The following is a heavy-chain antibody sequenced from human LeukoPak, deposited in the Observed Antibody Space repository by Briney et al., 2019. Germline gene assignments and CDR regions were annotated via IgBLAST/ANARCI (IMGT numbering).Heavy chain of an antibody. CDR2: IYYTGST. CDR1: GGSISSSNW. Sequence: SETLSLTCAVSGGSISSSNWWSWIRQSPGKGLEWIGFIYYTGSTDSNPSLKSRVTISVDTSKNQFSLKLRSVTAADTAVYYCARGRDGYSDWGQGTLVTVSA. CDR3: ARGRDGYSD. D-gene: IGHD5-24*01. V-gene: IGHV4-61*01. J-gene: IGHJ4*02.